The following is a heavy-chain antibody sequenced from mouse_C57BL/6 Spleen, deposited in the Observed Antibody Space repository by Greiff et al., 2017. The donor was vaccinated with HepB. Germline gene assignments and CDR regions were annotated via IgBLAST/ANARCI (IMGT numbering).Heavy chain of an antibody. CDR2: ISSGSSTI. J-gene: IGHJ4*01. CDR3: AREGIYYYCSSSRAMDY. D-gene: IGHD1-1*01. CDR1: GFTFSDYG. Sequence: EVQGVESGGGLVKPGGSLKLSCAASGFTFSDYGMHWVRQAPEKGLEWVAYISSGSSTIYYADTVKGRFTISRDNAKNTLFLQMTSLRSEDTAMYYCAREGIYYYCSSSRAMDYWGQGTSVTVSS. V-gene: IGHV5-17*01.